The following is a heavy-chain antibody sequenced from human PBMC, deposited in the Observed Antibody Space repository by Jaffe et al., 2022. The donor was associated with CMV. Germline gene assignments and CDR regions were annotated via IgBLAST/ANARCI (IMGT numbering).Heavy chain of an antibody. V-gene: IGHV1-69*01. Sequence: QVQLVQSGAEVKKPGSSVKVSCKASGGTFSSYAISWVRQAPGQGLEWMGGIIPIFGTANYAQKFQGRVTITADESTSTAYMELSSLRSEDTAVYYCARDKGRLGRYYDSSGYYNSFDYWGQGTLVTVSS. CDR3: ARDKGRLGRYYDSSGYYNSFDY. J-gene: IGHJ4*02. CDR2: IIPIFGTA. D-gene: IGHD3-22*01. CDR1: GGTFSSYA.